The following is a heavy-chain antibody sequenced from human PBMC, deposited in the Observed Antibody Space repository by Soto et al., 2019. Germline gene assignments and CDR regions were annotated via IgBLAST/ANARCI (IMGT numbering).Heavy chain of an antibody. V-gene: IGHV4-38-2*02. CDR1: GYSIGSGSY. J-gene: IGHJ4*01. Sequence: WETLSLTCTVSGYSIGSGSYWAWIRQPPGKGPEWIASIYHGGTTFYNPSLKSRITISVDTSNNQFSLKLTSVTAADTAVYYCARVHVMVVAGSTFDYWGHGTLVTVSS. CDR3: ARVHVMVVAGSTFDY. CDR2: IYHGGTT. D-gene: IGHD6-19*01.